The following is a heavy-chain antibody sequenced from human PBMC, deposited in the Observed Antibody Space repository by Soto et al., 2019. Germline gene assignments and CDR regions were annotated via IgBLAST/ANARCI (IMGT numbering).Heavy chain of an antibody. J-gene: IGHJ4*02. CDR2: VVYSGSS. Sequence: QLQLQESGPGLLKPSETLSLTCTVSGDSISTSNYYWSWIRQSPGKGLEWIGSVVYSGSSYYNPSLKSRVTICVDASRNQFSLRVNSVTAADTAVYYCASRKREEICSSGNCYFTYWGQGTLVTVSS. CDR1: GDSISTSNYY. D-gene: IGHD2-2*01. CDR3: ASRKREEICSSGNCYFTY. V-gene: IGHV4-39*01.